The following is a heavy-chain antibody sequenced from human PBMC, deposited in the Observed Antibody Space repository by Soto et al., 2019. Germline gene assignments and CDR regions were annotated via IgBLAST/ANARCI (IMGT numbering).Heavy chain of an antibody. J-gene: IGHJ6*02. D-gene: IGHD5-12*01. CDR1: GYTFTSYG. V-gene: IGHV1-18*01. CDR2: ISAYNGNT. Sequence: ASVKVSCKASGYTFTSYGISWVRQAPGQGLEWMGWISAYNGNTNYAQKLQGRVTMTTDTSTSTAYMELRSLRSDDTAVYYCARAFVDIVATIKYYYYGMDVWGQGTTVTVSS. CDR3: ARAFVDIVATIKYYYYGMDV.